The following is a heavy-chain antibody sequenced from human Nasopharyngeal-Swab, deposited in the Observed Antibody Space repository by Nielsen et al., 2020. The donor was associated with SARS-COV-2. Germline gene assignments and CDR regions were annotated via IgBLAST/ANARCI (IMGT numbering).Heavy chain of an antibody. Sequence: GESLKISCAASGFTFNSHGMRWVRQAPGKGLEWVAVISFDGSKKYYADSVKGRFTISRDSSKNTLYLQMNSLRAEDTAVYYCAAGTWYRGGYDAFDVWGQGTVVTVSS. CDR1: GFTFNSHG. J-gene: IGHJ3*01. CDR2: ISFDGSKK. V-gene: IGHV3-30*03. CDR3: AAGTWYRGGYDAFDV. D-gene: IGHD6-25*01.